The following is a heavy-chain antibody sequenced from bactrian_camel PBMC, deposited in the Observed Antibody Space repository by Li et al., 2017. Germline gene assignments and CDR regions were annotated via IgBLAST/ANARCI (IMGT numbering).Heavy chain of an antibody. Sequence: VQLVESGGGLVQPGGSLRLSCAASGFTFSNYAMSWVRQAPGEGLEWVSTISSGGDSTYYADSVKVRFTISRDNAKNTLYLHLSSLKTEDTAMYYCAKAAEPYTNYVGLDYWGQGTQVTVS. CDR3: AKAAEPYTNYVGLDY. V-gene: IGHV3S31*01. J-gene: IGHJ4*01. D-gene: IGHD4*01. CDR1: GFTFSNYA. CDR2: ISSGGDST.